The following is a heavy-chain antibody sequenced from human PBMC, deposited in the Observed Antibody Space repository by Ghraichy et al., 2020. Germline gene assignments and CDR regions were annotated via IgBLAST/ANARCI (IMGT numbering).Heavy chain of an antibody. Sequence: SETLSLTCAVYGGSFSGYYWSWIRQPPGKGLEWIGEINHSGSTNYNPSLKSRVTISVDTSKNQFSLKLSSVTAADTAVYYCARGGFWSGYYNRRDWFDPWGQGTLVTVSS. D-gene: IGHD3-3*01. V-gene: IGHV4-34*01. CDR1: GGSFSGYY. CDR3: ARGGFWSGYYNRRDWFDP. CDR2: INHSGST. J-gene: IGHJ5*02.